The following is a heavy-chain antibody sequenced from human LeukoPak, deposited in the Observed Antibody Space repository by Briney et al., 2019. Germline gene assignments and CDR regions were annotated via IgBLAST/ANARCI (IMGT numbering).Heavy chain of an antibody. CDR2: INHSGST. D-gene: IGHD5-18*01. Sequence: SETLSLTCAVYGGSFSGYYWSWIRQPPGKGLEWIGEINHSGSTNYNPSLKSRVTISVDTPKNQFSLKLSSVTAADTAVYYCARGGYSYGSYNWFDPWGQGTLVTVSS. CDR3: ARGGYSYGSYNWFDP. CDR1: GGSFSGYY. J-gene: IGHJ5*02. V-gene: IGHV4-34*01.